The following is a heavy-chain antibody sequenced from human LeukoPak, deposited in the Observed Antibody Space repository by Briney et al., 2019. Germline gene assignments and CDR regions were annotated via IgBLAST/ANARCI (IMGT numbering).Heavy chain of an antibody. Sequence: PSETLSLTCTVSGGSISSYYWGWIRQPAGKGLEWIGRIDTSGNTNYKPSLKSRVTMSVDTSKNQFSLKLSSVTAADTAVYYCARSVEGYCRGGSCYYYSYYMDVWGKGTTVTVSS. CDR1: GGSISSYY. V-gene: IGHV4-4*07. D-gene: IGHD2-15*01. J-gene: IGHJ6*03. CDR2: IDTSGNT. CDR3: ARSVEGYCRGGSCYYYSYYMDV.